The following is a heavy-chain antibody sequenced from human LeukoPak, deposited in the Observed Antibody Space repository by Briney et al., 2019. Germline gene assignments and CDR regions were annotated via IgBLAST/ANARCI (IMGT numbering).Heavy chain of an antibody. CDR2: ISSSSSTI. Sequence: ETLSLTCGVSGGSISGTNWWSWVRQAPGKGLEWVSFISSSSSTIYSADSVKGRFTISRDNAKNSLYLQMNSLRDEDTAVYYCARWASCYDYWGQGTLVTVSS. J-gene: IGHJ4*02. CDR1: GGSISGTN. V-gene: IGHV3-48*02. D-gene: IGHD2-2*01. CDR3: ARWASCYDY.